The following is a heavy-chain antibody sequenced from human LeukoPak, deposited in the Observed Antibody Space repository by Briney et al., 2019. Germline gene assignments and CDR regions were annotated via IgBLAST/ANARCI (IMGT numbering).Heavy chain of an antibody. J-gene: IGHJ5*02. CDR1: GGTFSSYA. Sequence: GASVKVSCKASGGTFSSYAISWVRQAPGQGLEWMGGIIPIFGTANYAQKFQGRVTITADKSTSTAYMELSSLRSEDTAVCYCARGSERLRIFPITRNPYNWFDPWGQGTLVTVSS. D-gene: IGHD6-25*01. V-gene: IGHV1-69*06. CDR2: IIPIFGTA. CDR3: ARGSERLRIFPITRNPYNWFDP.